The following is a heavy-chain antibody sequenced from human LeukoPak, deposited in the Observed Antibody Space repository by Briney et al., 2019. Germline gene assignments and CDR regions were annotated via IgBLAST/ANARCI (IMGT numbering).Heavy chain of an antibody. Sequence: GASVKGSCKASGYTFTASNIHWVRQAPGQGLEWMGWISPNNGATTYAQKFQGRVIMTRDTSISTAYIELSRLKSDDTAVYFCAREGSSGYWGQGTLVTVSS. J-gene: IGHJ4*02. CDR3: AREGSSGY. V-gene: IGHV1-2*02. CDR1: GYTFTASN. D-gene: IGHD1-26*01. CDR2: ISPNNGAT.